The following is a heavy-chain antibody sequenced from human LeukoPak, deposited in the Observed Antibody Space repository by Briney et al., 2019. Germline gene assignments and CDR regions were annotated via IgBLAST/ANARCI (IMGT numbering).Heavy chain of an antibody. CDR2: ISYDGSNK. J-gene: IGHJ5*02. V-gene: IGHV3-30*04. Sequence: GGSLRLSCAASGYTFSSYAMHWVRQAPGKGLEWVAVISYDGSNKYYADSVKGRFTISRDNSKNTLYLQMSSLRAEDTGVYYCARENRGSRWLDPWGQGILVTVSS. D-gene: IGHD2/OR15-2a*01. CDR1: GYTFSSYA. CDR3: ARENRGSRWLDP.